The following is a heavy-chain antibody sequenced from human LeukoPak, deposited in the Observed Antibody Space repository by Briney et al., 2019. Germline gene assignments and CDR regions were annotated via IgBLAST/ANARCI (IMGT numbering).Heavy chain of an antibody. CDR1: GFTLTELS. J-gene: IGHJ6*03. D-gene: IGHD2-21*01. V-gene: IGHV1-24*01. Sequence: GASVKVSCKVSGFTLTELSIHWVRQAPGQGLEWVGGFDPKDREAGYAERFRDRVILTDDSSSNTAYMDLSSLGADDTAVYYCVTGVYCATTTCPGYDNYFFFMDVWGEGTTVTV. CDR2: FDPKDREA. CDR3: VTGVYCATTTCPGYDNYFFFMDV.